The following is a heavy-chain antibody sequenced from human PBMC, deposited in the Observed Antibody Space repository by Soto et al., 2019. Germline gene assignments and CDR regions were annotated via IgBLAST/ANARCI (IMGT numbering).Heavy chain of an antibody. J-gene: IGHJ6*02. CDR3: ARTIRGVIPYYYYYGMDV. D-gene: IGHD3-10*01. CDR1: GGSFSGYY. Sequence: SETLSLTCAVYGGSFSGYYWSWIRQPPGKGLEWIGEINHSGSTNYNPSLKSRVTISVDTSKNQFSLKLSSVTAADTAVYYCARTIRGVIPYYYYYGMDVWSQGTTVTVSS. V-gene: IGHV4-34*01. CDR2: INHSGST.